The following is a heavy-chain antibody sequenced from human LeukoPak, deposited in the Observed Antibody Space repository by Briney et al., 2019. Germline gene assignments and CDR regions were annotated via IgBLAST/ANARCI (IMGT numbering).Heavy chain of an antibody. CDR3: ARQRRGGGFDY. J-gene: IGHJ4*02. CDR2: INHSGST. V-gene: IGHV4-34*01. CDR1: GGSFSGYY. D-gene: IGHD1-1*01. Sequence: SETLSLTCAVYGGSFSGYYWSWIRQPPGKGLEWIGEINHSGSTNYNPSLKSRVTISVDTSKNQFSLKLSSVTAADTAVYYCARQRRGGGFDYWGQGTLVTVSS.